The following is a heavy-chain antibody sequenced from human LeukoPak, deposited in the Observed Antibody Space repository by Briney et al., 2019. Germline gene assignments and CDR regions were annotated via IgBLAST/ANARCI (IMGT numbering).Heavy chain of an antibody. V-gene: IGHV1-69*13. D-gene: IGHD2-15*01. J-gene: IGHJ4*02. CDR1: GHTFAGYY. CDR3: ASYPRGGSGYDY. Sequence: GASVKVSCKTSGHTFAGYYLHWVRQAPGQGLEWMGGIIPIFGTANYAQKFQGRVTITADESTSTAYKELSSLRSEDTAVYYCASYPRGGSGYDYWGQGTLVTVSS. CDR2: IIPIFGTA.